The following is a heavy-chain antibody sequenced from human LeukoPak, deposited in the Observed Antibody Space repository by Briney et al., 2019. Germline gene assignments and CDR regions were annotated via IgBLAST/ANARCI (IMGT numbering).Heavy chain of an antibody. CDR2: VASRGTS. CDR3: ARVVRGVVTSNGFDP. Sequence: PSETLSLTCTVSGDSLNTYYWTWIRQTPGKGLEWIGFVASRGTSNYNPSLKSRVSISIDTSKNQFSLALTSVTPADTAVYYCARVVRGVVTSNGFDPWGQGTLVSGSS. D-gene: IGHD2-21*02. J-gene: IGHJ5*02. CDR1: GDSLNTYY. V-gene: IGHV4-59*01.